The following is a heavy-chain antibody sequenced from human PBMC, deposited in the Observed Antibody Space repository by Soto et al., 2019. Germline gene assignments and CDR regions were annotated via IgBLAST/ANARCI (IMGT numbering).Heavy chain of an antibody. J-gene: IGHJ4*02. V-gene: IGHV1-2*02. CDR2: INPNSGGT. Sequence: QVQLVQSGAEVKKPGASVKVSCKASGYTFTGYYMHWVRQAPGQGLEWMGWINPNSGGTNYAQKLQGRVTMTTDTSTSTAYMELRSLRSDDTAVYYCARDGAVVVAAIYPDYWGQGTLVTVSS. D-gene: IGHD2-15*01. CDR3: ARDGAVVVAAIYPDY. CDR1: GYTFTGYY.